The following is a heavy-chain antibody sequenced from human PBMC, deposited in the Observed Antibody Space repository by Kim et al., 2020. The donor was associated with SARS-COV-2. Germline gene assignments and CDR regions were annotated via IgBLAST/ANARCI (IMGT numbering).Heavy chain of an antibody. D-gene: IGHD5-12*01. Sequence: GGSLRLSCAASGFSFRTYGMHWVRQTPGKGLEWVAVIASDGSSYYYADPVKGRFTISRDNFKNTLFLQMDSLRPEDTALYYCAKEGARATTNYGLAVWG. J-gene: IGHJ6*02. CDR2: IASDGSSY. CDR3: AKEGARATTNYGLAV. CDR1: GFSFRTYG. V-gene: IGHV3-30*18.